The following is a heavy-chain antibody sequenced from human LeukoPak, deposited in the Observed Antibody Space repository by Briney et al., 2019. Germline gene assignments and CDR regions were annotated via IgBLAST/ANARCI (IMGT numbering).Heavy chain of an antibody. CDR3: ASQPYLDNSGYYFY. CDR2: IYHSGST. CDR1: GGSVSSSSYT. D-gene: IGHD3-22*01. J-gene: IGHJ4*02. Sequence: SETLPLTCTVSGGSVSSSSYTWGWIRQPPGKGLEWIGSIYHSGSTLYNPSLKSRVTISVDTTKNQFSLKLTSVTAADTAVYYCASQPYLDNSGYYFYWGQGTLVTVSS. V-gene: IGHV4-39*01.